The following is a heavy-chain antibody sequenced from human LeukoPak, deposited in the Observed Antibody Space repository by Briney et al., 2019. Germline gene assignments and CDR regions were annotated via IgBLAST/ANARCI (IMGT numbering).Heavy chain of an antibody. Sequence: PGGSLRLSCAASGFTFSSYAMSWVRQAPGKGLEWVSAISGSGGSTYYADSVKGRFTISRDNSKNTLYLQMNSLRAEDTAVYYCAKDHSGIAAAGPRSYNWFDPWGQGTLVTVSS. CDR2: ISGSGGST. V-gene: IGHV3-23*01. CDR3: AKDHSGIAAAGPRSYNWFDP. J-gene: IGHJ5*02. D-gene: IGHD6-13*01. CDR1: GFTFSSYA.